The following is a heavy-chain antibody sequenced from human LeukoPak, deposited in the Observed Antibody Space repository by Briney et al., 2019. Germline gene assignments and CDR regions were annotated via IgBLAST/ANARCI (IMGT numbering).Heavy chain of an antibody. CDR2: ISSSSSYI. J-gene: IGHJ4*02. V-gene: IGHV3-21*04. Sequence: GGSLRLSCAASGFTFSSYSMNWVRQAPGKGLEWVSSISSSSSYIYYADSVKGRFTISRDNAKNSLYLQMNSLRAEDTALYYCAKDLGYCSSTSCYFFDYWGQGTLVTVSS. CDR1: GFTFSSYS. CDR3: AKDLGYCSSTSCYFFDY. D-gene: IGHD2-2*01.